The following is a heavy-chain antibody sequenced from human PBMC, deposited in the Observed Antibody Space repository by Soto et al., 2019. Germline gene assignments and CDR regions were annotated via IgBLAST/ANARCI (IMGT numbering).Heavy chain of an antibody. Sequence: ASVKVSCKASGYTFFTYDISWVRQAPGQGLEWMGWISTYSGDTKYAQKFQGRVTMTTDTSTTTAYLELRSLRSDDTDVYYCARPHGPTPLENWFDPWGQGKVVAVSS. D-gene: IGHD3-3*02. CDR2: ISTYSGDT. J-gene: IGHJ5*02. CDR3: ARPHGPTPLENWFDP. V-gene: IGHV1-18*01. CDR1: GYTFFTYD.